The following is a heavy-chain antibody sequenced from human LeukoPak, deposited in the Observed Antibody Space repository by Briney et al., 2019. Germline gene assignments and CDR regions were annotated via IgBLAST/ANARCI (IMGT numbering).Heavy chain of an antibody. J-gene: IGHJ4*02. Sequence: GGSLRLSCAASGFTFSSYAMSWVRQAPGKGLEWVSGTSGSGGSTYYAGSVKGRFTISRDNSKNTLYLQMNSLRVEDTAVYYCAKNGGSQCYSHLDFWGQGTLVTVYS. CDR3: AKNGGSQCYSHLDF. D-gene: IGHD2-15*01. CDR1: GFTFSSYA. CDR2: TSGSGGST. V-gene: IGHV3-23*01.